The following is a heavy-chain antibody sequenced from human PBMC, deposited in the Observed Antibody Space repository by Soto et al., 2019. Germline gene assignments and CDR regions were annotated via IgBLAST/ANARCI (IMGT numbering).Heavy chain of an antibody. J-gene: IGHJ4*02. CDR1: GYIFTNYA. Sequence: QVQLVQSGAEVKKPGASVKVSCKASGYIFTNYAMHWVRQAPGQRLEWMGWIDGGNGDTKYSQKFQGRVTMTRDTSASTAYMELSSLRSEDTAVYSCAPLVIGPNWGQGTLVTVSS. V-gene: IGHV1-3*01. CDR2: IDGGNGDT. D-gene: IGHD3-16*02. CDR3: APLVIGPN.